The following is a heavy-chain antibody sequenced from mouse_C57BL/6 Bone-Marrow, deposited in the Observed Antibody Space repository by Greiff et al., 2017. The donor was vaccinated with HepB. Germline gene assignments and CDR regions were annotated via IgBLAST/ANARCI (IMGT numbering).Heavy chain of an antibody. D-gene: IGHD1-1*01. CDR2: ISNLAYSI. CDR3: ARRTAYVSFDV. V-gene: IGHV5-15*01. Sequence: EVKLVESGGGLVQPGGSLKLSCAASGFTFSDYGMAWVRQAPRKGPEWVAFISNLAYSIYYADTVTGRFTISRENAKNTLYLEMSSLRSEDTAMYYCARRTAYVSFDVWGTGTTVTVSS. J-gene: IGHJ1*03. CDR1: GFTFSDYG.